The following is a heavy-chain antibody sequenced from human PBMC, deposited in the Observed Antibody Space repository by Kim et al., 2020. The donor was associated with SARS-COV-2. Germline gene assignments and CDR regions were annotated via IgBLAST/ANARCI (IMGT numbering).Heavy chain of an antibody. V-gene: IGHV4-39*07. CDR2: IYYSGST. CDR1: GGSISSSSYY. CDR3: ARLNYDILTGYYGGGNWFDP. D-gene: IGHD3-9*01. Sequence: SETLSLTCTVSGGSISSSSYYWGWIRQPPGKGLEWIGSIYYSGSTYYNPSLKSRVTISVDTSKNQFSLKLSSVTAADTAVYYCARLNYDILTGYYGGGNWFDPWGQGTLVTVSS. J-gene: IGHJ5*02.